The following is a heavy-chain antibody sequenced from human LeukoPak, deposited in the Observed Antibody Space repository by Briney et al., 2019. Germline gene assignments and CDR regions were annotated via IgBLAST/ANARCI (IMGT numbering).Heavy chain of an antibody. CDR3: ATGWGGDCFPKCFQH. Sequence: ASVKLSCKVSGYTLTELSMHWVRQAPGKGLEWMGGFDPEDGETIYAQKFQGRVTMTEDTSTDTPYMELSSVRSEDTAVYYCATGWGGDCFPKCFQHWGQGTLVTVSS. J-gene: IGHJ1*01. CDR1: GYTLTELS. CDR2: FDPEDGET. V-gene: IGHV1-24*01. D-gene: IGHD2-21*02.